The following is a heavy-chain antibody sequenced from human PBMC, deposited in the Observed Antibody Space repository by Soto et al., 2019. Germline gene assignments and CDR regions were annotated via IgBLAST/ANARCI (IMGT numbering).Heavy chain of an antibody. V-gene: IGHV3-66*01. CDR3: ARERHYYYYGMDV. J-gene: IGHJ6*02. CDR2: IYSGGST. CDR1: GFTVSSNY. Sequence: EVQLVESGGGLVQPGGSLRLSCAACGFTVSSNYMSWVRQAPGKGLEWVSGIYSGGSTYYADSVKGRFTISRDNSKNTLYLQMNSLRAEDTAVYYCARERHYYYYGMDVWGQGTTVTVSS.